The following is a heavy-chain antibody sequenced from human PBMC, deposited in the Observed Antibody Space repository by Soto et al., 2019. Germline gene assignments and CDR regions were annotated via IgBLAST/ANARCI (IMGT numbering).Heavy chain of an antibody. CDR2: ISYDGSNK. V-gene: IGHV3-30*18. Sequence: QVKLVESGGGVVQPGRSLRLSCAASGFTFSSYGMHWVRQAPGKGLEWVAVISYDGSNKYYGDSVKGRFTISRDNSKNTLYLQMKSLRAEDTAVYYCAKDAYCSSTSCYAGRRYYYYGMDVWGQGTTVTVSS. D-gene: IGHD2-2*01. CDR3: AKDAYCSSTSCYAGRRYYYYGMDV. CDR1: GFTFSSYG. J-gene: IGHJ6*02.